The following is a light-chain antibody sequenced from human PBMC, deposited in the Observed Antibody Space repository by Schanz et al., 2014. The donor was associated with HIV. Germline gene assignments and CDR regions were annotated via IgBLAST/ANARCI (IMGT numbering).Light chain of an antibody. CDR2: DDH. V-gene: IGLV1-51*01. Sequence: QSVLTQPPSVSAAPGQKVTISCSGGTSNIGDYYVSWYQQLPEKAPRLLIYDDHERPSEIPDRFSGSKFGQSATLAIIGLQAGDEADYYCGAWDSGRRAVVFGGGTKLTVL. J-gene: IGLJ2*01. CDR1: TSNIGDYY. CDR3: GAWDSGRRAVV.